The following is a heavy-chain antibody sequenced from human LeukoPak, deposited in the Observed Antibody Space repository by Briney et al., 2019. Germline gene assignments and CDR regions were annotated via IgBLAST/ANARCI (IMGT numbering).Heavy chain of an antibody. CDR3: AKESNSSDNWYFDL. D-gene: IGHD2/OR15-2a*01. CDR2: IYYSGST. CDR1: GGSISSYY. J-gene: IGHJ2*01. Sequence: SETLSLTCTVSGGSISSYYWSWIRQPPGKGLEWIGYIYYSGSTNYNPSLKSRVSISVDTSKDQISLKLSSVTAADTAVYYCAKESNSSDNWYFDLWGRGTLVTVSS. V-gene: IGHV4-59*01.